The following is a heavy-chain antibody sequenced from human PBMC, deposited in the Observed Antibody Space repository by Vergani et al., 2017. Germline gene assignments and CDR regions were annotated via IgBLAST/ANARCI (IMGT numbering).Heavy chain of an antibody. J-gene: IGHJ4*02. V-gene: IGHV3-30*02. CDR2: IGKDGINT. CDR3: AKYLRDSKDELPDS. D-gene: IGHD2-21*02. Sequence: QVQLVESAGGVVQPGGSLRLSCAASEFTFRNFGMHWIRQAPGKGLDWLAYIGKDGINTRYRDAVKGRFTVSRDNSKDILYLQMDSLRSEDTTLYYCAKYLRDSKDELPDSWGPGTLVIVSS. CDR1: EFTFRNFG.